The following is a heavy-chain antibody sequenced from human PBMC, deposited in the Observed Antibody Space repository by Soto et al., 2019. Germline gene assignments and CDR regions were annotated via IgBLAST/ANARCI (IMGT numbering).Heavy chain of an antibody. D-gene: IGHD3-10*01. V-gene: IGHV3-7*01. J-gene: IGHJ5*02. CDR2: IKQDGSEK. Sequence: GGSLRLSCAASGFTFSSYWMSWVRQAPGKGLEWVANIKQDGSEKYYVDSVKGRFTISRDNAKNSLYLQMNSLRAEDTAVYYCARALSVLLWFGELRGWFDPWGQGTLVTVSS. CDR1: GFTFSSYW. CDR3: ARALSVLLWFGELRGWFDP.